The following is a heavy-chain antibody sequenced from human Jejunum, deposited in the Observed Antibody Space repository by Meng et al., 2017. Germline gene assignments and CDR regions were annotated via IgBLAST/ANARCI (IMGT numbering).Heavy chain of an antibody. CDR1: GYTFSSYT. J-gene: IGHJ3*02. D-gene: IGHD2-2*01. V-gene: IGHV1-3*01. Sequence: ASVKVSCKASGYTFSSYTIHWVRQAPGQRLEWMGWINGGSGYTKYSQKFQDRVTMTRDTSASTAYMDLSSLRSEDTAVYYCGQETTSGIWGQGTMVTVSS. CDR2: INGGSGYT. CDR3: GQETTSGI.